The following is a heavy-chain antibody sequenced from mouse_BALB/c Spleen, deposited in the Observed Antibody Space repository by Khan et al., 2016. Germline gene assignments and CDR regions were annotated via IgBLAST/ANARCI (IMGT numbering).Heavy chain of an antibody. CDR1: GFSIQDTY. V-gene: IGHV14-3*02. CDR2: FDPPNDNT. CDR3: ARMYDGDY. D-gene: IGHD2-14*01. Sequence: VQLQQSGAELVKPGASVKLSCTASGFSIQDTYIHWVRQRPEQGLDWIGRFDPPNDNTKYDPKFQGKATITADTSSNTAYLQLNSLTYEDTDVYYCARMYDGDYWGKGTPLTVSA. J-gene: IGHJ2*01.